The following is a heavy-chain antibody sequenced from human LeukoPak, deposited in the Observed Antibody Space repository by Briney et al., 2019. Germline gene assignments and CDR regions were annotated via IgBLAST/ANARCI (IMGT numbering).Heavy chain of an antibody. J-gene: IGHJ6*02. CDR2: IYYSGST. Sequence: SETLSLTCTVSGGSISSYYWSWIRQPPGKGLEWIGYIYYSGSTNYNPSLKSRVTISVDTSKHQFSLKLSSVTAADTAVYYCARESSFLTGYYRYYYGMDVWGQGTTVTVSS. CDR1: GGSISSYY. D-gene: IGHD3-9*01. V-gene: IGHV4-59*01. CDR3: ARESSFLTGYYRYYYGMDV.